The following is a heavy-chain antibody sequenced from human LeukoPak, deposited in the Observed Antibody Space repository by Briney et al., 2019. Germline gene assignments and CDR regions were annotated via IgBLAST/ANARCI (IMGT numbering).Heavy chain of an antibody. V-gene: IGHV3-23*01. CDR3: AKEDSTVPTYCYYGMHA. D-gene: IGHD4-17*01. CDR2: ISGSGGST. J-gene: IGHJ6*02. CDR1: VFTFSSYA. Sequence: PGGSLRLSCTASVFTFSSYATSSVRQAPGKGLEWVSAISGSGGSTYYADSAKGRFTISRDNSKNTLYLQMNSLRAEDTAVYYCAKEDSTVPTYCYYGMHARGQGTTVTVSS.